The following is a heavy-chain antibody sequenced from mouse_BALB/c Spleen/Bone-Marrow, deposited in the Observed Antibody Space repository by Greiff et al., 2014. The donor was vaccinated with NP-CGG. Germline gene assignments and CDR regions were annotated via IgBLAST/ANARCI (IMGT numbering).Heavy chain of an antibody. D-gene: IGHD4-1*01. V-gene: IGHV3-2*02. Sequence: VQLQQSGPGLVKPSQSLSLTCTVTGYSITSDYAWNWIRQFPGNELEWMGYINYSGSSSYNPSLKSRISITRDTSKNQFFLQLNSVTTEDTATYYCASQNWAWFTYWGQGTLVTVSA. CDR1: GYSITSDYA. J-gene: IGHJ3*01. CDR2: INYSGSS. CDR3: ASQNWAWFTY.